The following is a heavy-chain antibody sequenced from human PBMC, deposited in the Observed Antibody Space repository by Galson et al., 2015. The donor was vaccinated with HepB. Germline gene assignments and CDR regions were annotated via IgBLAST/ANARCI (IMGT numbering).Heavy chain of an antibody. CDR1: GGSFSGYY. CDR3: AARHGSGSLDY. J-gene: IGHJ4*02. V-gene: IGHV4-34*01. D-gene: IGHD3-10*01. CDR2: INHSGST. Sequence: ETLSLTCAVYGGSFSGYYWSWIRQPPGKGLEWIGEINHSGSTNYNPSLKSRVTISVDTSKNQFSLKLSSVTAADTAVYYCAARHGSGSLDYWGQGTLVTVSS.